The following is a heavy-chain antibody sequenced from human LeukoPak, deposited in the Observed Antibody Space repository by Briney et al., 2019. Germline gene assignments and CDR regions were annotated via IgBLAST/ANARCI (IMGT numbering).Heavy chain of an antibody. D-gene: IGHD3-16*01. Sequence: GGSLRLPCAASGFTFSSYAMSWVRQAPGKGLEWVSYISSSGSTIYYADSVKGRFTISRDNAKNSLYLQMNSLRAEDTAVYYCARGYYDYVWGSPYGMDVWGQGTTVTVSS. J-gene: IGHJ6*02. CDR1: GFTFSSYA. V-gene: IGHV3-48*04. CDR3: ARGYYDYVWGSPYGMDV. CDR2: ISSSGSTI.